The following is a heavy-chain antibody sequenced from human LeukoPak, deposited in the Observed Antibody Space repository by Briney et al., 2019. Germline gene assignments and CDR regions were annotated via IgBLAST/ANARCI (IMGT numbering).Heavy chain of an antibody. V-gene: IGHV3-49*03. CDR1: GFTFGDYA. Sequence: GGSLRLSCTASGFTFGDYAMSWFRQAPGKGLEWVGFIRSKAYGGTTEYAASVIGRFTISRDDSKSIAYLQMNSLKTEDTAVYYCTRQGNSAGGKVVPFDPWGQGTLVTVSS. CDR2: IRSKAYGGTT. D-gene: IGHD1-7*01. CDR3: TRQGNSAGGKVVPFDP. J-gene: IGHJ5*02.